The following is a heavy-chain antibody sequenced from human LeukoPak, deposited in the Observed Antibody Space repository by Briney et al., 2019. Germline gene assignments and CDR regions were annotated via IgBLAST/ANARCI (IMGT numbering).Heavy chain of an antibody. J-gene: IGHJ4*02. Sequence: PSETLSLTCTVSGYSISSGYYWGWIRQPPGKGLEWIGSIYHSGSTYYNPSLKSRVTISVDTSKNQFSLKLSSVTAADTAVYFCVRVRTGTSCYDYWGQGTLVTVSS. V-gene: IGHV4-38-2*02. D-gene: IGHD2-2*01. CDR1: GYSISSGYY. CDR3: VRVRTGTSCYDY. CDR2: IYHSGST.